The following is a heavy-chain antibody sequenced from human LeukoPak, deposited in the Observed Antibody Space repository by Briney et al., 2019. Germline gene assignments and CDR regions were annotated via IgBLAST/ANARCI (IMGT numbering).Heavy chain of an antibody. CDR2: IWYDGSNK. J-gene: IGHJ4*02. CDR3: ARDVNYYDSHYYFDY. V-gene: IGHV3-33*01. CDR1: GFTFSSYG. Sequence: GGSLRLSCAASGFTFSSYGMHWVRQAPGKGLEWVAVIWYDGSNKYYADSVKGRFTISRDNSKNTLYLQMNSLRAEDTAVYYCARDVNYYDSHYYFDYWGQGTLVTVSS. D-gene: IGHD3-22*01.